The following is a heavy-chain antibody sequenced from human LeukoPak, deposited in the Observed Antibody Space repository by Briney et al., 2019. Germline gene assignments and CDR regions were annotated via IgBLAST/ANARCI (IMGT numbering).Heavy chain of an antibody. CDR1: DYSISSGYF. CDR3: ARPPDNSDYGAAFVC. V-gene: IGHV4-38-2*01. D-gene: IGHD4-11*01. CDR2: IYHSGTT. J-gene: IGHJ4*02. Sequence: SETLSLTCGVSDYSISSGYFWGWIRQPPGKGLEWIGSIYHSGTTYYNPSLKSRVTISVDTSKNQFSLKLSSVTAADTAVYYCARPPDNSDYGAAFVCWGQGTLVTVSS.